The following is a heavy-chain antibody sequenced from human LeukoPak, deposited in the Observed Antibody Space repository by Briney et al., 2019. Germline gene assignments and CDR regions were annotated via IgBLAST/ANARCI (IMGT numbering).Heavy chain of an antibody. D-gene: IGHD1-14*01. CDR2: IYDTGST. Sequence: PETLSLPSAASGYSFSIGYRWTWIRQPPGKGLEWIGTIYDTGSTYFNPSRKGRVTISVDTSKNQFSLRLTSVTAADTAVYYCANVDKRKRVYFDDWGQG. V-gene: IGHV4-38-2*01. J-gene: IGHJ4*02. CDR1: GYSFSIGYR. CDR3: ANVDKRKRVYFDD.